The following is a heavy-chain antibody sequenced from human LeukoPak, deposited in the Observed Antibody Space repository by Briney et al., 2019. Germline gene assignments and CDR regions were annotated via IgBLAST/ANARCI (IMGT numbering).Heavy chain of an antibody. V-gene: IGHV3-23*01. CDR1: GFTFSSYV. D-gene: IGHD3-22*01. J-gene: IGHJ5*02. CDR3: AKDKIYYDA. CDR2: ISGSGGST. Sequence: GGSLRLSCAASGFTFSSYVMSWVRLAPGKGLEWVSGISGSGGSTYYADSVKGRFTISRDNSKSTLYLQMNSLRAEDTAIYYCAKDKIYYDAWGQGTLVTVSS.